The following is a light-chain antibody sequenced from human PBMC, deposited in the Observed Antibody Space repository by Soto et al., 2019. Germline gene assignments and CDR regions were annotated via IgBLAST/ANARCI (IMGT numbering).Light chain of an antibody. CDR2: SNN. CDR1: SSNIGRNS. CDR3: AAWDDSMNAWV. J-gene: IGLJ3*02. Sequence: QSVVTQPPSASGTPGQRVTISCSGSSSNIGRNSVSWYQQLPGTAPKLLMYSNNQRPSGVPDRFSGSKSGTSASLAISGLQSEDEADYYCAAWDDSMNAWVFGGGTKFTVL. V-gene: IGLV1-44*01.